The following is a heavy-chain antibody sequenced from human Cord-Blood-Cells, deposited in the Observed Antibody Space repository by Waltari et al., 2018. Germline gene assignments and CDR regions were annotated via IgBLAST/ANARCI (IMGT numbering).Heavy chain of an antibody. V-gene: IGHV3-21*01. CDR1: GFTFSSYS. Sequence: EVQLVESGGGLVKPGGSLRLSCAASGFTFSSYSMNWVRQAPGKGLEWVSSISSSSIYIYYADSVKGRFTISRDNAKNSLYLQMNSLRAEDTAVYYCARESVLHNWFDPWGQGTLVTVSS. CDR2: ISSSSIYI. D-gene: IGHD3-10*01. J-gene: IGHJ5*02. CDR3: ARESVLHNWFDP.